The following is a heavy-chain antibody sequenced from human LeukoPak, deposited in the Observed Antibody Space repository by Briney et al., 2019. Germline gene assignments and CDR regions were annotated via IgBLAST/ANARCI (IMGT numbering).Heavy chain of an antibody. D-gene: IGHD5-18*01. V-gene: IGHV3-7*03. Sequence: PGGSLRLSCAASGFSFSSYSMTWVRQAPGKGLEWVANIKQDGSDIFYVDSVKGRFTISRDNAKNSLYLQMSSLRAEDTAVYYCARWGIGYNYPYNTIDYWGQGTLVTVSS. CDR1: GFSFSSYS. CDR3: ARWGIGYNYPYNTIDY. CDR2: IKQDGSDI. J-gene: IGHJ4*02.